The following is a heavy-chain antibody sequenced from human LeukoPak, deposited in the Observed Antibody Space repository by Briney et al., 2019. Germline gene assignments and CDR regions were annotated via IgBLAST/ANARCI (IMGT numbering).Heavy chain of an antibody. CDR3: ARSREHVDYNYYYFDMAV. CDR1: GFTFRGYA. Sequence: GGSLRLSCAASGFTFRGYAMHWVRQAPGQGLEWVALVSTDGDNEYYADSVKGRFTISRDTSKNALYLQMNSLRPEEMAIYYCARSREHVDYNYYYFDMAVWGKGTTVTVSS. CDR2: VSTDGDNE. J-gene: IGHJ6*03. D-gene: IGHD4-11*01. V-gene: IGHV3-30*17.